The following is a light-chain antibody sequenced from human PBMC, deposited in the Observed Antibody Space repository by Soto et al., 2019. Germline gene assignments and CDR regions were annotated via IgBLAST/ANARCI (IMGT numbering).Light chain of an antibody. CDR3: CSYCGRYNVV. CDR2: DVT. Sequence: QSALTQPRSVSGSPGQSVTISCTGTTSDVGGYTYVSWYQQHPGKAPKLMIYDVTKRPSGVPDRFSGSKSGNTASLTISGLQTEDEADYYRCSYCGRYNVVFGGGTKLTVL. CDR1: TSDVGGYTY. V-gene: IGLV2-11*01. J-gene: IGLJ2*01.